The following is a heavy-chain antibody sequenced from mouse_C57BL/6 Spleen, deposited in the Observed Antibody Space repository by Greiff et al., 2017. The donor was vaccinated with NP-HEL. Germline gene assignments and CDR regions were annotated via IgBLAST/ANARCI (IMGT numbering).Heavy chain of an antibody. D-gene: IGHD3-2*02. CDR2: INPSNGGT. CDR3: ARERQLRLLYFDY. CDR1: GYTFTSYW. J-gene: IGHJ2*01. V-gene: IGHV1-53*01. Sequence: VQLQQPGTELVKPGASVKLSCKASGYTFTSYWMHWVKQRPGQGLEWIGNINPSNGGTNYNEKFKSKATLTVDKSSSTAYMQLSSLTSEDSAVYYCARERQLRLLYFDYWGQGTTLTVSS.